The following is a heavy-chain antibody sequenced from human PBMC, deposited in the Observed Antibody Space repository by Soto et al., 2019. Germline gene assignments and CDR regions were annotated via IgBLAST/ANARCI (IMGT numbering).Heavy chain of an antibody. D-gene: IGHD1-26*01. CDR1: GYTFTSYD. J-gene: IGHJ3*02. Sequence: ASVKVSCKTSGYTFTSYDIXWVRQATGQGLEWMGWMNPNSGNTAYAQKFQGRVTMTRNTSISTAYMELSSLRSEDTAVYYCARERSSGAFDIWGQGTMVTVSS. CDR2: MNPNSGNT. CDR3: ARERSSGAFDI. V-gene: IGHV1-8*01.